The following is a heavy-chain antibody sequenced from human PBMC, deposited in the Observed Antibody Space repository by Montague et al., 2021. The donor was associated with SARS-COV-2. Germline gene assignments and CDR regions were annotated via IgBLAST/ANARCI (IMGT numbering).Heavy chain of an antibody. CDR3: ARDLKMGSYFDY. CDR1: GFTFGVFG. J-gene: IGHJ4*02. V-gene: IGHV3-33*01. Sequence: SLRLFCAASGFTFGVFGMHWLRQAPGKGPEWVATIGHDGTAQFYVESVKGRFTISRDNSKNTLFLQMNSLRAEDTALYYCARDLKMGSYFDYWGQGTLVAVSS. D-gene: IGHD5-24*01. CDR2: IGHDGTAQ.